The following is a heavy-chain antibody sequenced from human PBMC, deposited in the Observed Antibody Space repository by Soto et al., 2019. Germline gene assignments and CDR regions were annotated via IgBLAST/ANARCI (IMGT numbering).Heavy chain of an antibody. V-gene: IGHV1-18*01. CDR2: ISANNGNT. Sequence: QVQLVQSGAEVKKPGASVKVSCKASGYTFRSYGISWVRQAPGQGLEWMGWISANNGNTHYAQRLQGRVTLTTDTSTSTGYMEVRSLRSDDTAVYYCARKGTGAPVDYWGQGTLVTVSS. CDR1: GYTFRSYG. J-gene: IGHJ4*02. CDR3: ARKGTGAPVDY. D-gene: IGHD1-1*01.